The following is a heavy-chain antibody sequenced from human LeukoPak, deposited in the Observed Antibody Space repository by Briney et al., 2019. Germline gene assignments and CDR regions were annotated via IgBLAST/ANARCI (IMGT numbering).Heavy chain of an antibody. CDR2: INPNNGGT. D-gene: IGHD3-3*01. CDR3: ARGQRITIFGVVYFDY. CDR1: GYAFTGYY. V-gene: IGHV1-2*06. J-gene: IGHJ4*02. Sequence: GASVKVSCKTSGYAFTGYYIHWVRQAPGQGREWMGRINPNNGGTNHAQKFQGRVTKTRHTSISTAYMELSRLRSDDTAMYYCARGQRITIFGVVYFDYWGQGTLVTVSS.